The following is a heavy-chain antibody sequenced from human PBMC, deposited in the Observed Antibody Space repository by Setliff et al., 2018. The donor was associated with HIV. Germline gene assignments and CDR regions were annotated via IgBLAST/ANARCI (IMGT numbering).Heavy chain of an antibody. CDR2: VSSRGDT. CDR1: DSGTYY. D-gene: IGHD5-12*01. J-gene: IGHJ4*02. CDR3: ARRRDGYNSAPWRNDY. V-gene: IGHV4-61*02. Sequence: PSETLSLTCTVSDSGTYYWSWIRQPAGKGLEWIGRVSSRGDTNYNPSLKSRVTISVDTSKKQFSLKLRSVTAADTAVYYCARRRDGYNSAPWRNDYWGQGTLVTVSS.